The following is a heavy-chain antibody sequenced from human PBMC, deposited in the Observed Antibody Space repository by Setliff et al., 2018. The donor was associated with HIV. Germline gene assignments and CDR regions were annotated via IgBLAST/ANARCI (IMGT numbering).Heavy chain of an antibody. J-gene: IGHJ6*03. D-gene: IGHD3-3*01. CDR1: GYTFSTYG. CDR2: IPPYNNNT. CDR3: ARLIKHYDFWSGYYGAYYYYMDV. V-gene: IGHV1-18*01. Sequence: GASVKVSCKASGYTFSTYGISWVRQAPGQGLEWMGWIPPYNNNTQYTQHLQGRVTMTTDTYTSTAYMDLRSLRSDDTAVYYCARLIKHYDFWSGYYGAYYYYMDVWGTGTTVTVSS.